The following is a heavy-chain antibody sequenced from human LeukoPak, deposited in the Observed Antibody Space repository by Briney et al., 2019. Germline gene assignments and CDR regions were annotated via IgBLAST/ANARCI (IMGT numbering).Heavy chain of an antibody. Sequence: GGSLRLSCAASGFTFSSYAMSWVRQAPGKGLEWVSAISGSGGGTYYADSVKGRFTISRDNSKNTLYLQMNSLRAEDTAVYYCAKDRRYSVEMFDYWGQGTLVTVSS. CDR1: GFTFSSYA. CDR2: ISGSGGGT. J-gene: IGHJ4*02. CDR3: AKDRRYSVEMFDY. D-gene: IGHD3-9*01. V-gene: IGHV3-23*01.